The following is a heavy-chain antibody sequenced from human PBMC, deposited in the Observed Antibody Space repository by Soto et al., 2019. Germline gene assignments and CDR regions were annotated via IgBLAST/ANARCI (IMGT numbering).Heavy chain of an antibody. J-gene: IGHJ5*02. CDR1: GYTFTGYY. CDR2: INPNSGGT. D-gene: IGHD3-22*01. Sequence: QVQLVQSGAEVKKPGASVKVSCKASGYTFTGYYMHWVRQAPGQGLEWMGWINPNSGGTNYAQKFQGWVTMTRDTSISTAYMELSRLRSDDTAVYYCARSSMIVVAPALGWFDPWGQGTLVTVSS. CDR3: ARSSMIVVAPALGWFDP. V-gene: IGHV1-2*04.